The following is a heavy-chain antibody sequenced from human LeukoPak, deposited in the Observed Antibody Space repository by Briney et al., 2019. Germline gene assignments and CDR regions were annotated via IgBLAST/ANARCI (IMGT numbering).Heavy chain of an antibody. CDR2: IYYSGST. CDR3: AGRVDNCSGGSCPWFYYYYGMDV. V-gene: IGHV4-39*01. CDR1: GGSISSSSYY. Sequence: SETLSLTCTVSGGSISSSSYYWGWIRQPPGKGLEWIGSIYYSGSTYYNPSLKSRVTISVDTSKNQFSLKLSSVTAADTAVYYCAGRVDNCSGGSCPWFYYYYGMDVWGQGTTVTVSS. J-gene: IGHJ6*02. D-gene: IGHD2-15*01.